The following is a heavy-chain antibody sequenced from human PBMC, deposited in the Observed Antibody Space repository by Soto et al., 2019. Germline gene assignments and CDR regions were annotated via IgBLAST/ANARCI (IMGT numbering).Heavy chain of an antibody. D-gene: IGHD2-2*01. CDR1: GYTFTSYG. CDR2: TSAYNGNS. J-gene: IGHJ6*02. V-gene: IGHV1-18*01. Sequence: QGQLVQSGAEVKKPGASVKVSCKASGYTFTSYGITWVRQAPGQGLEWVGWTSAYNGNSNYAQKYHGRVTTTTDTSQSTVYMVMRSVGSADTAVYYCARHADCSTTSGSSPSRFHIRRNYYFYGLDVWAQGTMVTVSS. CDR3: ARHADCSTTSGSSPSRFHIRRNYYFYGLDV.